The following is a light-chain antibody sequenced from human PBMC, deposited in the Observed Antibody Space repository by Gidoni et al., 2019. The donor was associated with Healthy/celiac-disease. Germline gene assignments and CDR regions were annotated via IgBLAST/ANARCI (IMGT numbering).Light chain of an antibody. Sequence: IVMTQSPLSLLVTPGEPASISCRSSQSLLHSNGYNYLDWYLQKPGQSPQLLIYLGSNRATGVPDRFSGSGSGTDFTLKISRVEAEDVGVYYCMQALQTPSTFGQGTRLEIK. V-gene: IGKV2-28*01. CDR1: QSLLHSNGYNY. CDR2: LGS. J-gene: IGKJ5*01. CDR3: MQALQTPST.